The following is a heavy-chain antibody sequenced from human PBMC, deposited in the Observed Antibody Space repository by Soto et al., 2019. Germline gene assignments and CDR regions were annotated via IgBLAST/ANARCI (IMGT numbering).Heavy chain of an antibody. V-gene: IGHV3-23*01. CDR1: GFTFSSYA. CDR3: AKTWFGELMNPYYYYGMDV. CDR2: ISGSGGST. D-gene: IGHD3-10*01. Sequence: PGGSLRLSCAASGFTFSSYAMSWVRQAPGKGLEWVSAISGSGGSTYYADSVKGRFTISRDNSKNTLYLQMNSLRAEDTAVYYCAKTWFGELMNPYYYYGMDVWGQGTTVTVSS. J-gene: IGHJ6*02.